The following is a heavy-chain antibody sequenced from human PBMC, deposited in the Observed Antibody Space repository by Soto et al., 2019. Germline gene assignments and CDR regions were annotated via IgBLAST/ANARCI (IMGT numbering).Heavy chain of an antibody. V-gene: IGHV4-30-2*01. J-gene: IGHJ4*02. CDR2: IYHSGST. CDR1: GGSISSGDHS. Sequence: SETLSLTCTVSGGSISSGDHSWGWIRQPPGKGLEWIGYIYHSGSTFYNPSLKSRVTISVDRSRNQFSLKLSSVTAADTAVYYCARVPDYWGQGTLVTVFS. CDR3: ARVPDY.